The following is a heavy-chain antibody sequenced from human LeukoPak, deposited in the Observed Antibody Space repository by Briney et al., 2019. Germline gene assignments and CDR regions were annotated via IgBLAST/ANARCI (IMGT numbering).Heavy chain of an antibody. CDR2: IYYSGST. Sequence: SETLSLTCTVSGGSISSYYWSWIRQPPGKGLEWIGYIYYSGSTNYNPSLKSRVTILVDTSKNQFSLKLSSVTAADTAVYYCARAYYGSGKLEYWGQGTLVTVSS. J-gene: IGHJ4*02. D-gene: IGHD3-10*01. V-gene: IGHV4-59*01. CDR1: GGSISSYY. CDR3: ARAYYGSGKLEY.